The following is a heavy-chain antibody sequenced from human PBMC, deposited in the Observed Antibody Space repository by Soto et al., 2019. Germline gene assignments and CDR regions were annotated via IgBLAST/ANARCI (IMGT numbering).Heavy chain of an antibody. CDR2: IYTGDSDT. CDR3: ASGHRGYCTNGVCYTTLDY. J-gene: IGHJ4*02. CDR1: GYSFTSYW. V-gene: IGHV5-51*01. Sequence: PGESLKISCKGSGYSFTSYWIGWVRQMPGKGLEWMGIIYTGDSDTRYSPSFQGRVSISADKSITTAYLQWSSLEASDTAMYYCASGHRGYCTNGVCYTTLDYWGQGTLVTV. D-gene: IGHD2-8*01.